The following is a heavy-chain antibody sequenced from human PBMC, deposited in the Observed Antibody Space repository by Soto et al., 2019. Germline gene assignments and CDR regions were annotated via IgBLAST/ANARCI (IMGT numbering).Heavy chain of an antibody. V-gene: IGHV3-21*01. CDR3: AREGINNYNEYYFDS. J-gene: IGHJ4*01. CDR1: GFTFSTYS. D-gene: IGHD4-4*01. Sequence: GSLRLSCAASGFTFSTYSMNWVRQAPGKGLEWVSSISGSGNYTHYADFLRGRFTISRDNAKTSLFLQMNSLRAEDTAVYYCAREGINNYNEYYFDSWGQGTVVTVSS. CDR2: ISGSGNYT.